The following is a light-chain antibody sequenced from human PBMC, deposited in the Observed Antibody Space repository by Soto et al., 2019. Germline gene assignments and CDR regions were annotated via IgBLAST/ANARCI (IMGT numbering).Light chain of an antibody. V-gene: IGKV3-20*01. CDR3: QQYGTSPWT. Sequence: EIVLTQSPGTLSLSPGERATLSCRASQSVSGTYLAWYQHKPGQSPRLLIFGSSIRAAGIPDRFSGSGSGADFTLTLSRLEAEDFVVYYCQQYGTSPWTFGQGTKVEMK. CDR1: QSVSGTY. CDR2: GSS. J-gene: IGKJ1*01.